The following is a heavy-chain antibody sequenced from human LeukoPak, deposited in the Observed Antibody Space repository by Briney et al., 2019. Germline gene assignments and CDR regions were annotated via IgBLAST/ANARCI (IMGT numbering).Heavy chain of an antibody. CDR3: ARHSPPDSSGTNWFDP. CDR1: GGSVSSGSYY. V-gene: IGHV4-39*01. CDR2: IYYSGST. D-gene: IGHD3-22*01. J-gene: IGHJ5*02. Sequence: SETLSLTCTVSGGSVSSGSYYWGWIRQPPGKGLEWIGNIYYSGSTYYNPSLKSRVTISVDTSKNQFSLKLSSVTAADTAVYYCARHSPPDSSGTNWFDPWGQGTLVTVSS.